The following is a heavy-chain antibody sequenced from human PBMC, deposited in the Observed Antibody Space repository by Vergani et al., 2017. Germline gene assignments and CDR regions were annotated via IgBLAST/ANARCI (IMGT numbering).Heavy chain of an antibody. Sequence: QVQLVESGGGVVQPGRSLRLSCAASGFVFSDHYMTWIRQAPGEGLEWVSYVTSSGGSMYYADSVKGRFTISRDNAKNALYLQMNSLRVEDTAVYYCVRAETRWYESYYYYYMDVWGKGTTVTVSS. CDR2: VTSSGGSM. D-gene: IGHD6-13*01. V-gene: IGHV3-11*01. CDR1: GFVFSDHY. CDR3: VRAETRWYESYYYYYMDV. J-gene: IGHJ6*03.